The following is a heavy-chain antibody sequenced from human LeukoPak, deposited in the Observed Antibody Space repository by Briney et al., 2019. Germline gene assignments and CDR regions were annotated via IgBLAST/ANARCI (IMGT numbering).Heavy chain of an antibody. D-gene: IGHD3-22*01. CDR3: AGNYYDSSGYYSENWFDP. CDR1: GFTFSSYA. Sequence: GGSLRLSCAASGFTFSSYAIHWVRQAPGKGLEWVAVISYDGSNKYYADSVKGRFTISRDNSKNTLYLQMNSLRAEDTAVYYCAGNYYDSSGYYSENWFDPWGQGTLVTVSS. CDR2: ISYDGSNK. V-gene: IGHV3-30-3*01. J-gene: IGHJ5*02.